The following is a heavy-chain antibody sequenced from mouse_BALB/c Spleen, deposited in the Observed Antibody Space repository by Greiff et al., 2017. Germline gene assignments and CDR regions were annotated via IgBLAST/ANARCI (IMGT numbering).Heavy chain of an antibody. V-gene: IGHV5-9-4*01. CDR3: ARVEDYAMDY. CDR1: GFTFSSYA. CDR2: ISSGGSYT. J-gene: IGHJ4*01. Sequence: EVKLEESGGGLVKPGGSLKLSCAASGFTFSSYAMSWVRQSPEKRLEWVAEISSGGSYTYYPDTVTGRFTISRDNAKNTLYLEMSSLRSEDTAMYYCARVEDYAMDYWGQGTSVTVSS.